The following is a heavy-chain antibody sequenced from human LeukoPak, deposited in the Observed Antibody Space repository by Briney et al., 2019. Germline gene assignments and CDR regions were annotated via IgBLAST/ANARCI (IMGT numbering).Heavy chain of an antibody. CDR1: GGSISSSNYY. CDR3: ARARGYYSLYYFDY. V-gene: IGHV4-39*07. Sequence: SETLSLTCTVSGGSISSSNYYWGWIRQPPGKGLEWIGNIYYSGSTYYNPSLKSRVTFSVDTSKNQFSLKLSSVTAADTAVYYCARARGYYSLYYFDYWGQGTLVTVSS. J-gene: IGHJ4*02. CDR2: IYYSGST. D-gene: IGHD3-22*01.